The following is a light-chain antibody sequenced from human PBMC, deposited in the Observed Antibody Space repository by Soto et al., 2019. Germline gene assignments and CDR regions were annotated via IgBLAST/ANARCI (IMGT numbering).Light chain of an antibody. CDR1: QSVSSY. Sequence: EIVLTQSPATLSFSPGERATLSCRASQSVSSYLAWYQQKPGQGPRLLIYAASSRATGIPDRFSGGGSGTDFTLTISRLEPEDFAVYYCQQCGSSPWTFGQGTKVDIK. CDR3: QQCGSSPWT. J-gene: IGKJ1*01. CDR2: AAS. V-gene: IGKV3-20*01.